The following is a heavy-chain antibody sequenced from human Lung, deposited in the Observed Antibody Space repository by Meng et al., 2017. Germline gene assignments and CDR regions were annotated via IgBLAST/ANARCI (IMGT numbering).Heavy chain of an antibody. D-gene: IGHD3-10*01. CDR2: INHGECT. V-gene: IGHV4-34*01. CDR3: ARGRHSTIIRSVIDF. J-gene: IGHJ4*02. Sequence: VVLRQGCVGQMGPAADLLLTCGVYAGYIVSYDRGCMRQSRAKGLEWIGKINHGECTKYNTSLETRVTTSVDTPKKPFSLRLTSMTVADTAVYYCARGRHSTIIRSVIDFWGQGALVTVSS. CDR1: AGYIVSYD.